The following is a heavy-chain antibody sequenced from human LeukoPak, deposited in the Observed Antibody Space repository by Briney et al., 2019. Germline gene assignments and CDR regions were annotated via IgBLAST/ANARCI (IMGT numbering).Heavy chain of an antibody. V-gene: IGHV4-59*01. J-gene: IGHJ4*02. D-gene: IGHD3-10*01. CDR2: IYYGGNT. CDR1: GGSISSYY. CDR3: ARDRGPAFDY. Sequence: SETLSLTCTVSGGSISSYYWSWIRQPPGKGLKYIGYIYYGGNTNYNPSLRSRVTLSIDTSKNQFSLKLSSVTAADTAVYYCARDRGPAFDYWGQGTLVTVSS.